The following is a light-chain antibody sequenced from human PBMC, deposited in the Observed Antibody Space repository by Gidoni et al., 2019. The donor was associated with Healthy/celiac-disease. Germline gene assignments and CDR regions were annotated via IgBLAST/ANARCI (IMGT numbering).Light chain of an antibody. Sequence: DIVMTQTPLSSPVTRGQPASISCRSSQSLVHSYGNTYLSWLQQRHGQPPRLLIYKNSNRFSGVPDRFSCSGAGTDFTLKISRVEAEDVGVYYCMQATQFPRFTFGPGTKVDIK. CDR2: KNS. CDR1: QSLVHSYGNTY. J-gene: IGKJ3*01. V-gene: IGKV2-24*01. CDR3: MQATQFPRFT.